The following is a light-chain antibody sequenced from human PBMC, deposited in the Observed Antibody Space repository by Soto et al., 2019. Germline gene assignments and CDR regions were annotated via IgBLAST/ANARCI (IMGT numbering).Light chain of an antibody. V-gene: IGKV3-15*01. J-gene: IGKJ3*01. CDR2: GAS. CDR3: QQYNNWPPIT. CDR1: QGISSN. Sequence: EIVMTQSPATLSASAGERATVSCRASQGISSNLAWYQQKPAQAPRLLIYGASTRSSGIPARFSGSGSGTAVSLTISSLQPEDFAVYYCQQYNNWPPITFGPGTKVDIK.